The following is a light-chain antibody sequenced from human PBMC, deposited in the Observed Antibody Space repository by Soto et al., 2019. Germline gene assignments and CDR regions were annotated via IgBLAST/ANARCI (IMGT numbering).Light chain of an antibody. V-gene: IGLV2-14*01. CDR2: EVN. J-gene: IGLJ1*01. CDR1: SSDVGGYNY. Sequence: QSVLTQPASVSGSPGQSITISCTGTSSDVGGYNYVSWYQQHPGKAPKLLIFEVNNRPSEVSDRFSGSKSANTASLTISGLQADDEADYYCSSYTSSNTLYVFGTGTKVTVL. CDR3: SSYTSSNTLYV.